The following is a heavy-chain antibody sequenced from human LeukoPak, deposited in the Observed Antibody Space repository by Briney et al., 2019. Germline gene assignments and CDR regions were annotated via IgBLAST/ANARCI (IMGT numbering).Heavy chain of an antibody. CDR1: GFSFTRYA. CDR2: ISTYNGDT. J-gene: IGHJ4*02. Sequence: GASVKVSCKASGFSFTRYAISWVQQAPGQGLEWMGWISTYNGDTNYAQKFQGRVTMTTDTSTSTAYMEVRSPRSDDTAVYYCARDPSNTSGRYAYFDYWGQGTLVTVSS. V-gene: IGHV1-18*01. D-gene: IGHD6-19*01. CDR3: ARDPSNTSGRYAYFDY.